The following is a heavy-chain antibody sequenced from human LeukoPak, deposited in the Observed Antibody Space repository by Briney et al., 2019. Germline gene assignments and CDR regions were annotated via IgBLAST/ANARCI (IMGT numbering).Heavy chain of an antibody. J-gene: IGHJ5*02. CDR3: ASSGYYYGSGSYSRGVFDP. CDR2: INPNSGGT. V-gene: IGHV1-2*02. Sequence: ASVKVSCKASGYTFTGYYMHWVRQAPGQGLEWMGWINPNSGGTNYAQKLQGRVTMARDTSISTAYMELSRLRSHDTAVYYCASSGYYYGSGSYSRGVFDPWGQGTLVTVSS. CDR1: GYTFTGYY. D-gene: IGHD3-10*01.